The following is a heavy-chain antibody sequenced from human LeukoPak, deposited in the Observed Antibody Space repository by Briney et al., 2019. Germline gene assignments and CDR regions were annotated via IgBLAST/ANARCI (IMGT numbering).Heavy chain of an antibody. J-gene: IGHJ6*03. V-gene: IGHV4-4*07. CDR1: GDSISGYY. Sequence: PSETLSLTCTVSGDSISGYYWSWIRQPAGKGLEWIGRIYTSGSTNYNPALKSRVTMSVDTSKNQFSLKLSSVTAADTAVYYCARAPCGGDCYSYYYYYMDVWGKGTTVTISS. D-gene: IGHD2-21*02. CDR3: ARAPCGGDCYSYYYYYMDV. CDR2: IYTSGST.